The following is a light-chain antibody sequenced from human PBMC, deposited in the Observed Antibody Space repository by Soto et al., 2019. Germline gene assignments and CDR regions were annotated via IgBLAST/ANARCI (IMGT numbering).Light chain of an antibody. Sequence: QPVLTQSSSASASLGSSVKLTCTLSSGHSSYIIGWHQQQPGKAPRYLMKLEGSGSYNKGSGVPDRFSGSSSGADRYLTISNLQFDDEADYYCETWDSNTHAVFGGGTQLTVL. CDR1: SGHSSYI. CDR3: ETWDSNTHAV. J-gene: IGLJ7*01. V-gene: IGLV4-60*02. CDR2: LEGSGSY.